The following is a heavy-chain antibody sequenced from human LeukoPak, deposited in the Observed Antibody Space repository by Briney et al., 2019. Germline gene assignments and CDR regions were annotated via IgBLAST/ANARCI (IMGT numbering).Heavy chain of an antibody. D-gene: IGHD4-17*01. J-gene: IGHJ3*02. CDR3: ARDLVTVTKGFDI. V-gene: IGHV4-59*11. CDR1: DDSFSSHY. CDR2: ISYIGTT. Sequence: SETLSLTCAVSDDSFSSHYWAWIRQPPGKGLEWIGYISYIGTTNYNPSLKSRVTLSIDTSKNQFSLKLRSVTAADTAVYYCARDLVTVTKGFDIWGQGTMVSVSS.